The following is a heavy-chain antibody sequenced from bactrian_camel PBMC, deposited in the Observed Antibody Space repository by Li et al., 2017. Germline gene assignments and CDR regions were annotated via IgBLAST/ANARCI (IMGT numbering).Heavy chain of an antibody. CDR1: GSGLSHCG. CDR3: QYLEGWVRGVCDTY. J-gene: IGHJ4*01. D-gene: IGHD5*01. CDR2: IGYDGTT. V-gene: IGHV3S55*01. Sequence: HVQLVESGGGSVTAGGSLKLSCAALGSGLSHCGGAWYRQALGKERELVSRIGYDGTTTYADSVKGRFTISQNSAANVLYLEMNSLRTEDTATYFCQYLEGWVRGVCDTYWGQGTQVTVS.